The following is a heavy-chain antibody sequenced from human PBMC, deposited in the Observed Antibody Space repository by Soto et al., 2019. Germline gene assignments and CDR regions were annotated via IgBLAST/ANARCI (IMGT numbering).Heavy chain of an antibody. J-gene: IGHJ5*02. V-gene: IGHV4-30-4*01. D-gene: IGHD1-26*01. CDR2: IYYSGST. CDR3: AGFSVVEATGINWFDP. Sequence: QVQLQESGPGVVKPSQTLSLTCTVSGDSINSGDYYWSWIRQPPGKGLEWIGYIYYSGSTYYNPSLQSRVSISVDTSKNRFSRNLSSATAADTAVYYCAGFSVVEATGINWFDPWGQGTLVTVSS. CDR1: GDSINSGDYY.